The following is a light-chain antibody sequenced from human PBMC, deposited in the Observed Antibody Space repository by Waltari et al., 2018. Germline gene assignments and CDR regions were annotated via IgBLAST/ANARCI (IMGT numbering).Light chain of an antibody. J-gene: IGLJ1*01. CDR3: QVWDANTDPGV. CDR1: NIDSKS. Sequence: SYVLTQPPSVSVAPGETARITCGGNNIDSKSVHWYRQRPGQAPVVVISYDNDRAAGIPARFSGSNSGNTATLTISRVEAGDEADYYCQVWDANTDPGVFGTGTEVTVL. CDR2: YDN. V-gene: IGLV3-21*01.